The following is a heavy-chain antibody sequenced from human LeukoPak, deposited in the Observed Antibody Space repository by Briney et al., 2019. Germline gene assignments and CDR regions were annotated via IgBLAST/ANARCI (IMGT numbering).Heavy chain of an antibody. V-gene: IGHV1-46*01. CDR1: GYTFTSYY. D-gene: IGHD3-22*01. Sequence: ASPKVSCKASGYTFTSYYMHSVPQTPGQGLEWMGIFNPSGGSTSYTQKFQGRVTMTRDMSTSTVYMELSSLRSEDTAVYYCARDRSVYYYDSSGYSLFDYWGQGTLVTVSS. CDR3: ARDRSVYYYDSSGYSLFDY. J-gene: IGHJ4*02. CDR2: FNPSGGST.